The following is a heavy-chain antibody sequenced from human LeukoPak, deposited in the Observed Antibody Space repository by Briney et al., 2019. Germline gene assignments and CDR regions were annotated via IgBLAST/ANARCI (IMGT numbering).Heavy chain of an antibody. CDR2: IKDDGSGE. Sequence: GGSLRLSCAASGFTFSSYGMHWVRQAPGKGLEWVADIKDDGSGEYYVDSVKGRFTISRDNAKKSLYLQMNSLRAEDTAVYYCARDFGPSTAAWGAFVWAQGTMVIVSS. CDR3: ARDFGPSTAAWGAFV. J-gene: IGHJ3*01. CDR1: GFTFSSYG. D-gene: IGHD6-6*01. V-gene: IGHV3-7*01.